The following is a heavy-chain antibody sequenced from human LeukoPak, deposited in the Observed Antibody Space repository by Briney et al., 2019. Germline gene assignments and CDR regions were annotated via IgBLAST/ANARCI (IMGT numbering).Heavy chain of an antibody. CDR2: INHSGST. V-gene: IGHV4-34*01. J-gene: IGHJ4*02. CDR3: AIRGSSGRYYFDY. D-gene: IGHD6-19*01. CDR1: GGSFSGYY. Sequence: KTSETLSLTCAVYGGSFSGYYWSWIRQPPGKGLEWIGEINHSGSTNYNPSLKSRVTISVDTSKNQFSLKLSSVTAADTAVYYCAIRGSSGRYYFDYWGQGTLVTVSS.